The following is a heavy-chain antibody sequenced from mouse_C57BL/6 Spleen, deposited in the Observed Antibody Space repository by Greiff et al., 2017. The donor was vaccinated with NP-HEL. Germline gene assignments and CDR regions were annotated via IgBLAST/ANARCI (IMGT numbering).Heavy chain of an antibody. CDR2: ISSGSSTI. J-gene: IGHJ4*01. D-gene: IGHD3-2*02. V-gene: IGHV5-17*01. Sequence: EVHLVESGGGLVKPGGSLKLSCAASGFTFSDYGMHWVRQAPEKGLEWVAYISSGSSTIYYADTVKGRFTISRDNAKNTLFLQMTSLRSEDTAMYYCARPHSSVFYAMDYWGQGTSVTVSS. CDR1: GFTFSDYG. CDR3: ARPHSSVFYAMDY.